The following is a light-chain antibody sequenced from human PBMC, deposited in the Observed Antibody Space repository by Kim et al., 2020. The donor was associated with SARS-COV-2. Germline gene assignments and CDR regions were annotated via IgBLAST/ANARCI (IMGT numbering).Light chain of an antibody. J-gene: IGLJ1*01. CDR1: KLADKF. CDR3: QAWDSSAGV. Sequence: SVSPGQTASITCSGDKLADKFASLYQQKPGQSPVLVMYEDNKRPSGIPERFSGSNSGNTATLTISGTEATDEAEYYCQAWDSSAGVFGTGTKVTVL. V-gene: IGLV3-1*01. CDR2: EDN.